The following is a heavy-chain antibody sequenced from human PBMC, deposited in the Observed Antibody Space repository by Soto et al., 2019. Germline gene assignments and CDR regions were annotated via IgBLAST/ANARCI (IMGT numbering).Heavy chain of an antibody. D-gene: IGHD3-22*01. Sequence: QPGGSLRLSCAASGFTFSSYGMHWVRQAPGKGLEWVAVIWYDGSNKYYADSVKGRFTISRDNSKNTLYLQMNSLRAEDTAVYYCASEIYDSNGYYYARWSQGTLVTVSS. CDR3: ASEIYDSNGYYYAR. J-gene: IGHJ4*02. V-gene: IGHV3-33*01. CDR2: IWYDGSNK. CDR1: GFTFSSYG.